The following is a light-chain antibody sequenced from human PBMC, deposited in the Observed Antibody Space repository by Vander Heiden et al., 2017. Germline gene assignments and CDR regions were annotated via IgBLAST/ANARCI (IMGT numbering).Light chain of an antibody. CDR1: QRVSSY. CDR2: DAS. Sequence: EIALTPSPATLSLPPGERATISCSASQRVSSYLAWYQQKPGQAPRHLIYDASNRATGSPARCSGRGAGTDVTITISSREPEEFAVYYCQQRSNWPRLTFGGGTKVEIK. V-gene: IGKV3-11*01. J-gene: IGKJ4*01. CDR3: QQRSNWPRLT.